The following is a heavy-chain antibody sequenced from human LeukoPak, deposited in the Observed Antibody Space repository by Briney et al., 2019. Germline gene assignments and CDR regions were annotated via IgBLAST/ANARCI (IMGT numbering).Heavy chain of an antibody. V-gene: IGHV1-2*02. Sequence: GASVKVSCKASGYTFTGYYIHWVRQAPGQGLEWMGWINPNSGDTMYAQIFQGRVTMTGDTSINTGYMELSRLKSDDTAVYYCARDGSPAIAIFGMIITNWFDPWGQGTLVTVSS. CDR1: GYTFTGYY. CDR2: INPNSGDT. CDR3: ARDGSPAIAIFGMIITNWFDP. D-gene: IGHD3-3*01. J-gene: IGHJ5*02.